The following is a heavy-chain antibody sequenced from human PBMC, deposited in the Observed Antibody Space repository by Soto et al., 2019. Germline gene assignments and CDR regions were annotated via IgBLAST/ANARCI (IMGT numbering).Heavy chain of an antibody. V-gene: IGHV4-59*01. Sequence: QVQLQESGPGLVKSSETLSLTCTVSGGSMRNYFWTWIRQPPGKGLEWIGYIHYSGTTSFFPSYSPSISSRVTIAEDTSKNQFCLKLLSVTTADTAVYFCAAGEASSRNLAPYYLDFWGQGTLVTVSS. CDR1: GGSMRNYF. CDR2: IHYSGTT. D-gene: IGHD6-13*01. J-gene: IGHJ4*02. CDR3: AAGEASSRNLAPYYLDF.